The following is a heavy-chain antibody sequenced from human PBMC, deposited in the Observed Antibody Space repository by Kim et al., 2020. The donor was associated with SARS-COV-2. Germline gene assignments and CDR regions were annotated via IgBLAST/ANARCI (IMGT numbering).Heavy chain of an antibody. CDR1: GGSISSYY. CDR2: IYYSGST. D-gene: IGHD3-9*01. Sequence: SETLSLTCTVSGGSISSYYWSWIRQPPGKGLEWIGYIYYSGSTNYNPSLKSRVTISVDTSKNQFSLKLSSVTAADTAVYYCARGEHYDILTGYYKGGYFDYWGQGTLVTVSS. V-gene: IGHV4-59*01. CDR3: ARGEHYDILTGYYKGGYFDY. J-gene: IGHJ4*02.